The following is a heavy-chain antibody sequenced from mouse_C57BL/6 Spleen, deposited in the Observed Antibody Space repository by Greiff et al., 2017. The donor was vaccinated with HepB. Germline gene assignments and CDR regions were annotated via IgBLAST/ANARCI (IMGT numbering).Heavy chain of an antibody. V-gene: IGHV14-1*01. J-gene: IGHJ4*01. CDR3: TRYGNYVGYAMDY. CDR1: GFNFKDYY. CDR2: IDPEDGDT. Sequence: EVQLQQSGAELVRPGASVKLSCTASGFNFKDYYMHWVKQRPEQGLEWIGRIDPEDGDTEYAPKFQGKATMTADTSSNTAYLQLSSLTSEDTAVYYCTRYGNYVGYAMDYCGQGTSVTVSS. D-gene: IGHD2-1*01.